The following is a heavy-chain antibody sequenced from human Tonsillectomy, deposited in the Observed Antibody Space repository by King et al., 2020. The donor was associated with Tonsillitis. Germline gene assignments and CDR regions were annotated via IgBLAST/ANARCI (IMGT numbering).Heavy chain of an antibody. V-gene: IGHV3-74*01. D-gene: IGHD2-2*01. CDR1: GFTFSNYW. CDR3: VTLEGYCTSTNCYDY. Sequence: VQLVESGGGLVQPGGSLRLSCAASGFTFSNYWMHWVRQAPVKGLVWVSRINTDGSSTNYADSVKGRFTISRDNAKNTLYLQMNSLRAEDTAVYYCVTLEGYCTSTNCYDYWGQGALVTVSS. CDR2: INTDGSST. J-gene: IGHJ4*02.